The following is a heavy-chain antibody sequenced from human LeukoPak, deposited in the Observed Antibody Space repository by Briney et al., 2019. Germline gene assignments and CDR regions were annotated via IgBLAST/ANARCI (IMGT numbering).Heavy chain of an antibody. CDR2: ISLSGDNI. CDR1: GFTFGDYY. J-gene: IGHJ4*02. D-gene: IGHD3-9*01. CDR3: ARQYYDILTGAYCFDY. V-gene: IGHV3-11*01. Sequence: GGSLRLSCAASGFTFGDYYMSWIRQAPGKGLEWLSYISLSGDNIDYADSVKGRFAISRDNAENSLYLRVNSLRAEDTAVYYCARQYYDILTGAYCFDYWGQGTLVTVSS.